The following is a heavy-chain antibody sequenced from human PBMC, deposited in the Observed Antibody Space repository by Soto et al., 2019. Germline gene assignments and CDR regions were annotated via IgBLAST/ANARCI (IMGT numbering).Heavy chain of an antibody. CDR2: IHHSGSS. V-gene: IGHV4-31*03. CDR1: GDSISSGGHY. CDR3: ARERIVAAGTTIDY. J-gene: IGHJ4*02. D-gene: IGHD6-13*01. Sequence: QVQLQESGPGLVKPSQTLSLTCTVSGDSISSGGHYWSWIRQHPGKGLEWIGYIHHSGSSYYNPSLKSRVTMSVDTSKNQFSLKLSSVTAADTAVYYYARERIVAAGTTIDYWGQGTLLTVSS.